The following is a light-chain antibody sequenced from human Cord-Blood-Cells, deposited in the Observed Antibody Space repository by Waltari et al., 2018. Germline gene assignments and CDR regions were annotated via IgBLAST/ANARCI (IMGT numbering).Light chain of an antibody. CDR3: SSYTSSSTVV. J-gene: IGLJ2*01. CDR1: SSDVGGYNY. V-gene: IGLV2-14*01. Sequence: QSALTQPASVSGSPGQSLTISCTGTSSDVGGYNYVSWYHQHPGKAPKLMIYEVSNRPSGVSNRFSGSKSGNTASLTNSGLQAEDEADYYCSSYTSSSTVVFGGGTKLTVL. CDR2: EVS.